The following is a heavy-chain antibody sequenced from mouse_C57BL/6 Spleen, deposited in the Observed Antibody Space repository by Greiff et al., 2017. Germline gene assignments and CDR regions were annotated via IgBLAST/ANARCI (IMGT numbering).Heavy chain of an antibody. J-gene: IGHJ3*01. CDR3: ASDRFAY. CDR1: GFSFTSYG. Sequence: VHLVESGPGLVAPSQSLSITCTVSGFSFTSYGVDWVRQSPGKGLAWLGVIWGVGSTNYNSALKSRLSISKDNSKSQFFLKMNSLQTDDTAMYYCASDRFAYWGQGTLVTVSA. CDR2: IWGVGST. V-gene: IGHV2-6*01.